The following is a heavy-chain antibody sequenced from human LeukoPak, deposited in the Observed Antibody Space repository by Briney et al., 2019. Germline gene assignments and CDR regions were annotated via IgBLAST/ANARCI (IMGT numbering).Heavy chain of an antibody. J-gene: IGHJ4*02. CDR3: ARGGAYCSSTSCYAGWYYYFDY. Sequence: SETLSLTCAVYGGSFSGYYWSWIRQPPGKGLGWIGEINHSGSTNYNPSLKSRVTISVDTSKNQFSLKLSSVTAADTAVYYCARGGAYCSSTSCYAGWYYYFDYWGQGTLVTVSS. CDR1: GGSFSGYY. CDR2: INHSGST. V-gene: IGHV4-34*01. D-gene: IGHD2-2*01.